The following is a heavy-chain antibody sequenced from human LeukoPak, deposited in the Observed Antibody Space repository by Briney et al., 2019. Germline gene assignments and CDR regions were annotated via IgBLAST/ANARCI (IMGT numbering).Heavy chain of an antibody. CDR2: IYYSGST. Sequence: SETLSLTCTVSGGSISSYYWSWIRQPPGKGLEWIGYIYYSGSTNYNPSLKSRVTISVDTSKNQFSLKLSSVTAADTAVYYCARSRTYYDFWNWFDPWGQGTLVTVSS. D-gene: IGHD3-3*01. J-gene: IGHJ5*02. V-gene: IGHV4-59*12. CDR3: ARSRTYYDFWNWFDP. CDR1: GGSISSYY.